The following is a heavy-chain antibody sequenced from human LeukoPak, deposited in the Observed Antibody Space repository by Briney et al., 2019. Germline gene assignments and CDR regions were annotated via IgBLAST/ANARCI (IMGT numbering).Heavy chain of an antibody. V-gene: IGHV4-39*01. Sequence: SETPSLTCTVSGGSISSSTYYWGWIRQPPGKGLEWIGSIYNSGSTYYNPSLKSRVTISVDTSKNQFSLKLNSVTAADTAVYYCARQHYYYGLDVWGQGTTVTVSS. CDR1: GGSISSSTYY. CDR3: ARQHYYYGLDV. CDR2: IYNSGST. J-gene: IGHJ6*02.